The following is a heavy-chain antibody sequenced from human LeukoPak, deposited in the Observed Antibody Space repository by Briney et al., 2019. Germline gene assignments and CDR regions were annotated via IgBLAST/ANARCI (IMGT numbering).Heavy chain of an antibody. J-gene: IGHJ4*02. D-gene: IGHD3-10*01. CDR2: IYYSGDT. Sequence: PSETLSLTCTVSGGSITPYFWSWIRQPPGKGLEWIGYIYYSGDTNYNPSLKSRVTISVDTSKNQFSLRLKSVTAADTAVYYCARAGTALVRGVIISNFFDYWDQGTLATVSS. CDR3: ARAGTALVRGVIISNFFDY. CDR1: GGSITPYF. V-gene: IGHV4-59*01.